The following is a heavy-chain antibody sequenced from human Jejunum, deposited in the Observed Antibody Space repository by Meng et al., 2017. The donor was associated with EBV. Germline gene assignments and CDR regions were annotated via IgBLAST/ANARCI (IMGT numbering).Heavy chain of an antibody. CDR2: ITGGGGGT. CDR3: ANTYNFQY. V-gene: IGHV3-23*01. Sequence: VKLLWPGGGLVRPGGSRRPPCQASGFTFSSYDLSWVRQAPGKGLEWVSSITGGGGGTYYADSVKGRFTVSRDNSKNTLYLQLNSLRADDTAIYYCANTYNFQYWGQGTLVTVSS. J-gene: IGHJ4*02. CDR1: GFTFSSYD. D-gene: IGHD4-11*01.